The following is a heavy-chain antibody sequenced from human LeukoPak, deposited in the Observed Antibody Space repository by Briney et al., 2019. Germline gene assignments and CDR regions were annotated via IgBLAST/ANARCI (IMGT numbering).Heavy chain of an antibody. CDR1: GDSVSSNIAA. J-gene: IGHJ3*02. D-gene: IGHD4-23*01. CDR3: ARDRGERKLLEAFDI. CDR2: TYYRPKRYN. V-gene: IGHV6-1*01. Sequence: SQTLSLTCALSGDSVSSNIAACNWIRQAPSRGLEWLVRTYYRPKRYNDYAVTVKSRITINPATSKNQFSLQLNSVTPGDTAVYYCARDRGERKLLEAFDIWGQGTMVIVSS.